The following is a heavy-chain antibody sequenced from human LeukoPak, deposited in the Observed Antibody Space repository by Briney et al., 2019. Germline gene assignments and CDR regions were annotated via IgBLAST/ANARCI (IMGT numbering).Heavy chain of an antibody. CDR2: IWYDGNNK. CDR1: GFTFSSYG. J-gene: IGHJ5*02. CDR3: ARGKTSPGS. Sequence: GRSLRLSCAASGFTFSSYGMHWVRQAPGKGLEWVAVIWYDGNNKYYADSVKGRFTISRDNSKNTLYLEMNSLRGEDTAVYYCARGKTSPGSWGQGTPVTVSS. D-gene: IGHD1-7*01. V-gene: IGHV3-33*01.